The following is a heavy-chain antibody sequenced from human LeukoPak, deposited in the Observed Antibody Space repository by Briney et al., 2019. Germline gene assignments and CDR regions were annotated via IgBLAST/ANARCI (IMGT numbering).Heavy chain of an antibody. Sequence: SGTPSPTCTVSGGSISSYYWGWVRPPPGKGLGWVGYIYYSGSTNYNPSLKSRVTISVDTSNNQFSLRLSSVTAADTAVYYCARHETSSSWTSSFDYWGQGTLVTVSS. V-gene: IGHV4-59*08. CDR1: GGSISSYY. D-gene: IGHD6-13*01. J-gene: IGHJ4*02. CDR3: ARHETSSSWTSSFDY. CDR2: IYYSGST.